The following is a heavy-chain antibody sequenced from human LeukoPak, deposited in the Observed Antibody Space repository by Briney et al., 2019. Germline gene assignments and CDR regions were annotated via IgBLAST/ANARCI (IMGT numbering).Heavy chain of an antibody. Sequence: WASVKVSCKASGYTFTGYYMHWVRQAPGQGLEWMGWINPNSGGTNYAQNFQGRVTMTRDTSISTAYMELSRLRSDDTAVYYCARGGAYCGGDCYVDYWDQGTLVTVSS. CDR3: ARGGAYCGGDCYVDY. V-gene: IGHV1-2*02. J-gene: IGHJ4*02. D-gene: IGHD2-21*02. CDR2: INPNSGGT. CDR1: GYTFTGYY.